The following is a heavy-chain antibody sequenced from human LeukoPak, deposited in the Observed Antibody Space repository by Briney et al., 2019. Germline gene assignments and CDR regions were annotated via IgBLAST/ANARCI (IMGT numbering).Heavy chain of an antibody. J-gene: IGHJ4*02. CDR2: VNWNSGVI. CDR3: ARDIQLWTFDY. D-gene: IGHD5-18*01. CDR1: GFTFDDYA. V-gene: IGHV3-9*01. Sequence: PGGSLRLSCAASGFTFDDYAMHWVRQAPGKGLEWVSGVNWNSGVIGYADSVKGRFTISRDNAKNSLYLQMNSLRAEDTAVYYCARDIQLWTFDYWGQGTLVTVSS.